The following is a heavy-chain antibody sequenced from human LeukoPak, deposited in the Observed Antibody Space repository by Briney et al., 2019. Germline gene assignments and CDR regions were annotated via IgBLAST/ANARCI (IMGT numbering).Heavy chain of an antibody. CDR2: ISGSGGST. V-gene: IGHV3-23*01. Sequence: HTGGSLRLSCAASGFTFSSYAINWVRQAPGKGLEWVSIISGSGGSTYYADSVKGRFTISRDNSKNTLYLQMNSLRAEDTAVYYCAKGTKLAVAANNYFDYWGQGTLVTVSS. D-gene: IGHD2-15*01. CDR3: AKGTKLAVAANNYFDY. CDR1: GFTFSSYA. J-gene: IGHJ4*02.